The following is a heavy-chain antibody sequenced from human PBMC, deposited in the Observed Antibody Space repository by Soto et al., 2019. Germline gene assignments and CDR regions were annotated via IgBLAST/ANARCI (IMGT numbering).Heavy chain of an antibody. CDR3: ARGSSSPYYYYGMDV. CDR1: GGSISSYY. Sequence: SETLSLTCTVSGGSISSYYWSLFRQPPGKGLEWIGYIYHSGSTYYNPSLKSRVTISVDRSKNQFSLKLSSVTAADTAVYYCARGSSSPYYYYGMDVWGQGTTVTVSS. CDR2: IYHSGST. J-gene: IGHJ6*02. D-gene: IGHD6-6*01. V-gene: IGHV4-59*12.